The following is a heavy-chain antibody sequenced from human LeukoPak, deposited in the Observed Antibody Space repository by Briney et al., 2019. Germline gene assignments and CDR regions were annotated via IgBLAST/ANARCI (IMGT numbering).Heavy chain of an antibody. CDR1: GGSISSNSYY. CDR2: TYYSGTT. J-gene: IGHJ4*02. CDR3: SSDDTSSTDY. V-gene: IGHV4-39*01. D-gene: IGHD6-6*01. Sequence: SETLSLTCTVSGGSISSNSYYWGWIRQPPGRGLEWIGSTYYSGTTYYNPSLKSRVTISVDTSKNQFSLKLSSVTAADTAMYYCSSDDTSSTDYWGQGTLVTVSS.